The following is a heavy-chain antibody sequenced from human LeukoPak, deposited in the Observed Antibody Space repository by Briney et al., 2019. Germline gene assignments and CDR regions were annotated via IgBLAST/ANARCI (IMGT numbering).Heavy chain of an antibody. CDR3: ANGGKYYYDSRHDY. Sequence: GGSLRLSCAASGFTFSSYAMSWVRQAPGKGLEWVSAISGSGGSTYYAGSVKGRFTISRDNSKNTLYLQMNSLRAEDTAVYYCANGGKYYYDSRHDYWGQGTLVTVSS. J-gene: IGHJ4*02. CDR2: ISGSGGST. V-gene: IGHV3-23*01. D-gene: IGHD3-22*01. CDR1: GFTFSSYA.